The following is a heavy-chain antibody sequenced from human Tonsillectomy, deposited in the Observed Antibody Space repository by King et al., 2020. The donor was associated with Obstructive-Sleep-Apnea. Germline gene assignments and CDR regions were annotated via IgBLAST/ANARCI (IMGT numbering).Heavy chain of an antibody. Sequence: VQLVESGGGLVKPGGSLRLSCAASGFTFSSYSMNWVRQAPGKGLEWVSSISSSTSYIYYADSVKGRFTISRDNAKNSLYLQINSLRAEDTAVYYWARGFDYGGNRFDYWGQGTLVTVSS. D-gene: IGHD4-23*01. J-gene: IGHJ4*02. CDR2: ISSSTSYI. CDR1: GFTFSSYS. CDR3: ARGFDYGGNRFDY. V-gene: IGHV3-21*01.